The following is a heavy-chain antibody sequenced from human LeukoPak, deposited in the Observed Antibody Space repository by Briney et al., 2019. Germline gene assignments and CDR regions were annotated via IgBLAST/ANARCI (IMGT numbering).Heavy chain of an antibody. CDR1: GGTFSSYA. V-gene: IGHV1-69*04. CDR2: IIPILGIA. CDR3: ARDLPPSGSYYN. Sequence: SVKVSCKASGGTFSSYAISWVRQAPGQGLEWMGRIIPILGIANYAQKFQGRVTITTDESTSTAYMELSSLRSEDTAVYYSARDLPPSGSYYNWGQGTLVTVSS. D-gene: IGHD3-10*01. J-gene: IGHJ4*02.